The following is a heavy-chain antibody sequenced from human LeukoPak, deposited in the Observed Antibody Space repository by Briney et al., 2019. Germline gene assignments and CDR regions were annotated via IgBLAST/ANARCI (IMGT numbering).Heavy chain of an antibody. CDR3: ARGNIVVVVAATHGFDY. CDR1: GGSISSYY. J-gene: IGHJ4*02. CDR2: INHSGST. D-gene: IGHD2-15*01. Sequence: SETLSLTCTVSGGSISSYYWSWIRQPPGKGLEWIGEINHSGSTNYNPSLKSRVTISVDTSKNQFSLKLSSVTAADTAVYYCARGNIVVVVAATHGFDYWGQGTLVTVSS. V-gene: IGHV4-34*01.